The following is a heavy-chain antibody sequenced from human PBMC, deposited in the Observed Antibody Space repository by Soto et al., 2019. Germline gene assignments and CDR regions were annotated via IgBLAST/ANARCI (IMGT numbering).Heavy chain of an antibody. CDR2: INSDGSTI. J-gene: IGHJ6*02. Sequence: PGGSLRLSCAAPGFNFGPFWMHWVRQAPGKGLEWVSHINSDGSTIVYADSVKGRFTISRDNAKSTLFLQMNSLRAEDTAVYYCAKDRGVVTAGDGMDVWGQGTTVTVSS. CDR3: AKDRGVVTAGDGMDV. CDR1: GFNFGPFW. V-gene: IGHV3-74*01. D-gene: IGHD2-21*02.